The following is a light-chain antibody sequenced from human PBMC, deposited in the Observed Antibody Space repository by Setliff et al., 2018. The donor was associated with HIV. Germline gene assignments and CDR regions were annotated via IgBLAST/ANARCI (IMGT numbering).Light chain of an antibody. CDR1: SGSIANNY. CDR3: QSYDGTDWV. Sequence: NFMLTQPHSVSESPGKTVTISCTRSSGSIANNYVQWYQQRPDSSPTTVIYDDKQRPSGVPDRISGSIDKSTNSASLTISGLKTEDEADYYCQSYDGTDWVFGGGTKGTVL. V-gene: IGLV6-57*01. CDR2: DDK. J-gene: IGLJ3*02.